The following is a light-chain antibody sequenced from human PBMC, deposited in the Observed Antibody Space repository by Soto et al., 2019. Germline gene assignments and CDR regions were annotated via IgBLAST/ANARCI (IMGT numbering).Light chain of an antibody. CDR2: AAS. J-gene: IGKJ1*01. Sequence: TQSPGTLSLSPGERATLSFSASQSVSSSYLVWYQQKPGKAPKLLIYAASSLQSGVPSRFSGSGSGTEFTLTISSLQPDDFATFYCQQYHSYSWTFGQGTKVDIK. CDR1: QSVSSS. CDR3: QQYHSYSWT. V-gene: IGKV1-5*01.